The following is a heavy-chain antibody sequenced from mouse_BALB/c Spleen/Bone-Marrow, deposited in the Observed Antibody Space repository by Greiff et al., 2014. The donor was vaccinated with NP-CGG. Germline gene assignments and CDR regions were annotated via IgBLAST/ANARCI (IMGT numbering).Heavy chain of an antibody. CDR2: INPGSSTI. CDR1: GFDFSRYW. Sequence: VQLKESGGGLVQPGVSLNLACVASGFDFSRYWMSWARQAPGKGQEWIGEINPGSSTINYSPSLKDKFIISRDNAKNTLYLQVSTVRSEDTALYYCARLGNYGYHDSWGQGTALTVSS. J-gene: IGHJ2*01. V-gene: IGHV4-2*02. D-gene: IGHD1-2*01. CDR3: ARLGNYGYHDS.